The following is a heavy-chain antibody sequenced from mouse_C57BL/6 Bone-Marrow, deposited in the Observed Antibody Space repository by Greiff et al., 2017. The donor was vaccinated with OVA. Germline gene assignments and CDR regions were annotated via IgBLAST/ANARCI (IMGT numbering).Heavy chain of an antibody. Sequence: QVQLQQSGAELVRPGASVKLSCKASGYTFTDYYINWVKQRPGQGLEWIARIYPGSGNTYYNEKFKGKATLTAEKSSSTAYMQRSSLSSEDSAVYFCARHYSILAWFAYWGQGTLVTVSA. CDR3: ARHYSILAWFAY. CDR1: GYTFTDYY. V-gene: IGHV1-76*01. J-gene: IGHJ3*01. CDR2: IYPGSGNT. D-gene: IGHD2-5*01.